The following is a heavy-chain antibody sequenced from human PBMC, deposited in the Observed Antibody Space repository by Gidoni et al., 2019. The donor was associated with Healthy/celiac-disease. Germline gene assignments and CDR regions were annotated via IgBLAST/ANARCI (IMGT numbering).Heavy chain of an antibody. CDR3: ARYYYDSSGYYPLYYYYGMDV. V-gene: IGHV5-10-1*03. CDR2: IDPSDSYT. CDR1: GYSFTSYW. D-gene: IGHD3-22*01. J-gene: IGHJ6*02. Sequence: EVQLVQSGAEVKKPGESLRISCKGSGYSFTSYWISWVRQMPGKGLEWMGRIDPSDSYTNYSPSFQGHVTISADKSISTAYLQWSSLKASDTAMYYCARYYYDSSGYYPLYYYYGMDVWGQGTTVTVSS.